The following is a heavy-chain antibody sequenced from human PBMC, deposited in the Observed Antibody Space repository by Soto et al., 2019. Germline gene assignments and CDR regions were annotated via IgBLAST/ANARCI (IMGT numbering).Heavy chain of an antibody. Sequence: QVQLVESGGGVAQPERSLRLSCAASGFTFSSYIMHWVRQAPGKGLEWVAVIPYDGSSNYYADSVKGRFTISRDDSQNTLYLQMNSLRAEDTAVYYCAREISGGYEHLDYWGQGTLVTVSS. CDR3: AREISGGYEHLDY. CDR1: GFTFSSYI. V-gene: IGHV3-30-3*01. D-gene: IGHD3-3*01. CDR2: IPYDGSSN. J-gene: IGHJ4*02.